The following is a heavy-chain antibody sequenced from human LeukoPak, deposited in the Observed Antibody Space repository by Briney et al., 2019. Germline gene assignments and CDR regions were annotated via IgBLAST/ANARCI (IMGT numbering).Heavy chain of an antibody. CDR1: GFTFSNYA. J-gene: IGHJ6*04. Sequence: PGGSLRLSCAASGFTFSNYAMSWVRQPPGKGLEWIGEINHSGSTNYNPSLKSRVTISVDTSKNQFSLKLSSVTAADTAVYYCAKPRRTTGRAFGGKGTTVTFSS. V-gene: IGHV4-34*08. CDR3: AKPRRTTGRAF. CDR2: INHSGST. D-gene: IGHD1-14*01.